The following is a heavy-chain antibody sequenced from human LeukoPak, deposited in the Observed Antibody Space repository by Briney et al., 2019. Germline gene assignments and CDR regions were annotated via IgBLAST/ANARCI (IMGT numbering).Heavy chain of an antibody. J-gene: IGHJ6*03. CDR3: ATHYYYYYYMDV. Sequence: PGGSLRLSCAASGFTFSSYGMSWVRQAPGKGLEWFSAISGSGGSTYYADSVKGRSTISRDNSKNTLYLQMNSLRAEDTAVYYCATHYYYYYYMDVWGKGTTVTISS. CDR1: GFTFSSYG. V-gene: IGHV3-23*01. CDR2: ISGSGGST.